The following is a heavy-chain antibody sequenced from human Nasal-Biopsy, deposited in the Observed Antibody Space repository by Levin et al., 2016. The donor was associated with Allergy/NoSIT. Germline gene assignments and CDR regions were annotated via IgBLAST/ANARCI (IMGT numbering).Heavy chain of an antibody. J-gene: IGHJ1*01. CDR2: VNHKGES. Sequence: SETLSLTCAVDGVSFSGYSMTWIRQSPGMGLEWIGEVNHKGESNYKSSLKSRVTMSLDTSKNQFSLKLTSVTAADTAVYFCARGWRYGAGNYYNPPEYLQHWGQGTPVTVS. D-gene: IGHD3-10*01. CDR1: GVSFSGYS. V-gene: IGHV4-34*01. CDR3: ARGWRYGAGNYYNPPEYLQH.